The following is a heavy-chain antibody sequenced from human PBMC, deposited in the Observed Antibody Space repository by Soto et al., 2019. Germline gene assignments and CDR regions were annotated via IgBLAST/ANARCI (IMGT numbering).Heavy chain of an antibody. D-gene: IGHD2-15*01. CDR3: ARAFCSGDTCYDY. Sequence: SVKVSCKDSGYAYTSNGISWVRQAPGQGLEWMGWISPYNGVTTYAQILQGRVTMTTDTSTSTAYMELRSLKSDDTAVYYCARAFCSGDTCYDYWGHGTLVTVSS. CDR2: ISPYNGVT. V-gene: IGHV1-18*01. J-gene: IGHJ4*01. CDR1: GYAYTSNG.